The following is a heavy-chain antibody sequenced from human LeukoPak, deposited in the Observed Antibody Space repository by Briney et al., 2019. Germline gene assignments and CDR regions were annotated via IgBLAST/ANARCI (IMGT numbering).Heavy chain of an antibody. D-gene: IGHD3-16*01. CDR2: ISSRSSTI. Sequence: GGSLRLSCAASGFTFSSYSMNWVRQAPEKGPEWVSYISSRSSTIYYADSVKGRFTISRDNAKNSLYLQMNSLRAEDTAVYYCAIEREGRIFMITFGGAPIDYWGQGTLVTVSS. CDR1: GFTFSSYS. CDR3: AIEREGRIFMITFGGAPIDY. J-gene: IGHJ4*02. V-gene: IGHV3-48*01.